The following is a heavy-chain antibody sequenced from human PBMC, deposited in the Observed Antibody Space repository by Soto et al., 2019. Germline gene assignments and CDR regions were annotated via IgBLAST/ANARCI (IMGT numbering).Heavy chain of an antibody. CDR1: GLIFSNYK. CDR2: INTDGSIT. CDR3: ARDTDVLHY. J-gene: IGHJ4*02. V-gene: IGHV3-74*01. Sequence: EVQLVESGGGLVQPGGSLRLSCAASGLIFSNYKMHWVRQAPGKGLVWVSRINTDGSITDYADSVKGRFTVSRDNPKNTLYLQMNSLRAEDTAVYYCARDTDVLHYWGQGTLVTVSS.